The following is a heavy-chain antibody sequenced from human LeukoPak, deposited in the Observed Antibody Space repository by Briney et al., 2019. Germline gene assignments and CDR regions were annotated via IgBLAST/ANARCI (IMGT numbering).Heavy chain of an antibody. Sequence: PSETLSLTCTVSGGSIRSYYWSWIRQPPGKGLEWIGYIYYSGTTNYKPALKSRVAISVDTSKNQFSLKLSSVTASDTAVYYCARSGADSGKFWVFDYWGQGTLVTVSS. J-gene: IGHJ4*02. CDR1: GGSIRSYY. CDR3: ARSGADSGKFWVFDY. CDR2: IYYSGTT. D-gene: IGHD1-26*01. V-gene: IGHV4-59*12.